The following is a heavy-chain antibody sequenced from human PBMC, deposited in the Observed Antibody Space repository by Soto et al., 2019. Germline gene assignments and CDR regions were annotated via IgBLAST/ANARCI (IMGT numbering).Heavy chain of an antibody. CDR2: IYYSGGT. D-gene: IGHD2-15*01. J-gene: IGHJ5*02. Sequence: PSETLSLTCTVSGGSISSYYWSWIRQPPGKGLEWIGYIYYSGGTNYNPSLKSRVTISVDTSKNQFSLKLNAVTAADTAGYYWAIGAVIPTTLGGCDPRGQGPMGTGSS. CDR1: GGSISSYY. CDR3: AIGAVIPTTLGGCDP. V-gene: IGHV4-59*01.